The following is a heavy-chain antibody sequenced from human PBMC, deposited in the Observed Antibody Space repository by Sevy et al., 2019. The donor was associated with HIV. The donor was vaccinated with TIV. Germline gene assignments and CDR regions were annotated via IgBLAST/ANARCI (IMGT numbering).Heavy chain of an antibody. CDR2: ISADNGDT. CDR1: GYTFTIYG. Sequence: ASVKVSYKASGYTFTIYGINWVRQAPGQGLEWMGWISADNGDTNYAQKLQGRVTMTTDTSTSTAYMELRSLRSDDTAVYYCARSASSGHYYVFDYWGQGTLVTISS. CDR3: ARSASSGHYYVFDY. D-gene: IGHD3-22*01. J-gene: IGHJ4*02. V-gene: IGHV1-18*01.